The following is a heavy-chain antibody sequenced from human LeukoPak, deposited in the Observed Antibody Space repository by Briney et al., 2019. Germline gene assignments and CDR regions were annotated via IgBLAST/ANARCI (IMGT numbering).Heavy chain of an antibody. CDR1: GFTFSSYA. CDR2: ISGSGGST. CDR3: AREEQSDYYYYSAMDV. D-gene: IGHD6-19*01. V-gene: IGHV3-23*01. Sequence: GGSLRLSCAASGFTFSSYAMSWVRQAPGKGLEWVSAISGSGGSTYYADSVKGRFTISRDNSKNTLYLQMNSLRAEDTAVYYCAREEQSDYYYYSAMDVWGQGTTVTVSS. J-gene: IGHJ6*02.